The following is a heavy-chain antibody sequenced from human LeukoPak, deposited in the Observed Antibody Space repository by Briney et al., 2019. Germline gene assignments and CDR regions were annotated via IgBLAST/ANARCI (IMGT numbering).Heavy chain of an antibody. V-gene: IGHV4-61*01. CDR2: IYHSGNT. D-gene: IGHD1-26*01. J-gene: IGHJ4*02. CDR3: ARVRSGYLDY. CDR1: GGSVSSGSSF. Sequence: SETLSLTCTVSGGSVSSGSSFWSWIRQPPGKGLEWIGYIYHSGNTNYNPSLKSRVTISVDTSKNQFSLKLSSVTAADTAVYYCARVRSGYLDYWGQGTLVTVSS.